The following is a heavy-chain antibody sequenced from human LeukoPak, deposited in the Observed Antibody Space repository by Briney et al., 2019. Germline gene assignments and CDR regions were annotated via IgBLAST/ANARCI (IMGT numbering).Heavy chain of an antibody. CDR2: TYPGDSAT. CDR1: GYSITSSW. Sequence: GEFLKISCKCAGYSITSSWIGFGRQMAGKVQGWLGITYPGDSATRYTPSFQDRVSISSDKSTSTAYLQWSNLVASDTAMYYCARCDGTMVRRVRFDPWGQGTLVTVSS. V-gene: IGHV5-51*01. J-gene: IGHJ5*02. D-gene: IGHD3-10*01. CDR3: ARCDGTMVRRVRFDP.